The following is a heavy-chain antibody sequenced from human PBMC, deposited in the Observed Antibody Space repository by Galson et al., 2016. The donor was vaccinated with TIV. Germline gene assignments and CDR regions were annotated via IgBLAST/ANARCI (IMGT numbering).Heavy chain of an antibody. Sequence: SLRLSCAASGFNFEDYAMTWVRQAPGKGLEWVSGIRWNVDSTTYADSVKGRFTISRDNAKNSRYLQMNSLRVEDTALYRCARVGYCSGNNCYSPVDYRYYGMDIWGQGTTVTVSS. CDR3: ARVGYCSGNNCYSPVDYRYYGMDI. V-gene: IGHV3-20*01. D-gene: IGHD2-15*01. J-gene: IGHJ6*02. CDR2: IRWNVDST. CDR1: GFNFEDYA.